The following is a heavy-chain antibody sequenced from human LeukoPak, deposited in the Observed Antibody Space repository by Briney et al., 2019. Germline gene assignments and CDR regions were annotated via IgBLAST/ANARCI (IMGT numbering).Heavy chain of an antibody. V-gene: IGHV3-7*04. CDR1: GFIFSNYW. CDR2: MNKDGSEK. J-gene: IGHJ4*02. D-gene: IGHD4-17*01. Sequence: PGGSLRLSCAASGFIFSNYWMGWVRQAPGKRPEWVANMNKDGSEKYYADSVKGRFPISRDNARNSVYLQMNSLRVEDTAVYYCARGGGDHRLHYDYWGQGTLVTVSS. CDR3: ARGGGDHRLHYDY.